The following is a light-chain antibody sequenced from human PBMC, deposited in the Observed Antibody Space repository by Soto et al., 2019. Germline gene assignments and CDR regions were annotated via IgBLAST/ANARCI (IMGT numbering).Light chain of an antibody. V-gene: IGKV2-28*01. Sequence: DIVLTQSPLSLPVTPGEPASISCRSSQSLLHSNGYNYLDWYLKKPGQSPQLLIYLGSNRASGVPDRFSGSGSGTDFTLKISIVEAEDVGVYYCMQGLQMPIAVGQGTRLDIK. CDR2: LGS. J-gene: IGKJ5*01. CDR3: MQGLQMPIA. CDR1: QSLLHSNGYNY.